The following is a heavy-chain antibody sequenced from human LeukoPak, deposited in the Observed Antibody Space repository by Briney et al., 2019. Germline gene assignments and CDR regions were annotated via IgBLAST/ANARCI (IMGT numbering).Heavy chain of an antibody. V-gene: IGHV4-59*01. CDR2: IYYSGST. J-gene: IGHJ2*01. CDR1: GGSIRNYY. D-gene: IGHD6-13*01. Sequence: SETLSLTCTVSGGSIRNYYWSWIRQPPGKGLEWIGYIYYSGSTNYNPSLKSRVTISVDTSKNQFSLKLSSVTAADTAVYYCTRVYYSSSYDYWYFDLWGRGTLVTVSS. CDR3: TRVYYSSSYDYWYFDL.